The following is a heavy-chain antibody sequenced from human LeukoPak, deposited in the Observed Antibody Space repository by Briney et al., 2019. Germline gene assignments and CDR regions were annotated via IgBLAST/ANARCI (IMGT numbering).Heavy chain of an antibody. V-gene: IGHV1-3*01. CDR3: ARVQSTYYYGSGSYVFDY. CDR1: GGTFSSYA. CDR2: INAGNGNT. D-gene: IGHD3-10*01. J-gene: IGHJ4*02. Sequence: ASVKVSCKASGGTFSSYAISWVRQAPGQRLEWMGWINAGNGNTKYSQKFQGRVTITRDTSASTAYMELSSLRSEDTAVYYCARVQSTYYYGSGSYVFDYWGQGTLVTVSS.